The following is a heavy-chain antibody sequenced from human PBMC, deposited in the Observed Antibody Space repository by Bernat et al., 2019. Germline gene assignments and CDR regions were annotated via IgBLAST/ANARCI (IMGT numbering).Heavy chain of an antibody. CDR1: GFTFSSYA. J-gene: IGHJ4*02. CDR2: ISYDGSNK. CDR3: AKPGPGFSPFDY. Sequence: VQLVESGGGLVQPGGSLRLSCAASGFTFSSYAMHWVRQAPGKGLEWVAVISYDGSNKYYADSVKGRFTISRDNSKNTLYLQMNSLRAEDTTVYYCAKPGPGFSPFDYWGQGTLVTVSS. D-gene: IGHD3-10*01. V-gene: IGHV3-30-3*02.